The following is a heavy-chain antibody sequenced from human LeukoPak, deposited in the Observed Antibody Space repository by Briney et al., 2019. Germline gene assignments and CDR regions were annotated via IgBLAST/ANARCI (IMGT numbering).Heavy chain of an antibody. CDR2: IWYDGSNK. CDR3: ARRTGYCSGVGCHVNAFDI. D-gene: IGHD2-15*01. V-gene: IGHV3-33*01. J-gene: IGHJ3*02. CDR1: GFTFSSYG. Sequence: PGRSLRLSCAASGFTFSSYGMHWVRQAPGKGLEWVAVIWYDGSNKYYADSVKGRFTVSRDNSKDMVYLQMNSLRGEDTAVHYFARRTGYCSGVGCHVNAFDIWGQGTMVTVSS.